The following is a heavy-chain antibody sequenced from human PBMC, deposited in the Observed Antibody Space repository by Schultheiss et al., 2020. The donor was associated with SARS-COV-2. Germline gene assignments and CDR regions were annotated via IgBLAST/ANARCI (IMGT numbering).Heavy chain of an antibody. Sequence: SQTLSLTCTVSGGSISPYYWSWVRQPPGKGLEWIGEVSQSGITSNNPSLKSRVTMSVDTSKNQFSLKLSSVTAADTAVYYCARGREWELHPFDYWGQGTLVTVSS. CDR3: ARGREWELHPFDY. D-gene: IGHD1-26*01. CDR1: GGSISPYY. CDR2: VSQSGIT. J-gene: IGHJ4*02. V-gene: IGHV4-34*01.